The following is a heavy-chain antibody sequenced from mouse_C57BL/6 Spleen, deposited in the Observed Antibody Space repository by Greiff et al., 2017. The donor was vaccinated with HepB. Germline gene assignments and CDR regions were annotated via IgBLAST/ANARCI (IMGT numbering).Heavy chain of an antibody. J-gene: IGHJ2*01. CDR3: TRDVTGRGGFDY. V-gene: IGHV5-9-1*02. CDR2: ISSGGDYI. D-gene: IGHD4-1*01. CDR1: GFTFSSYA. Sequence: EVMLVESGEGLVKPGGSLKLSCAASGFTFSSYAMSWVRQTPEKRLEWVAYISSGGDYIYYADTVKGRFTISRDNARNTLYLQMSSLKSEDTAMYYCTRDVTGRGGFDYWGQGTTLTVSS.